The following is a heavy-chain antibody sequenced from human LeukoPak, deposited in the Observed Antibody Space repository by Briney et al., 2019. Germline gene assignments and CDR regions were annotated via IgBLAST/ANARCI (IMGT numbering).Heavy chain of an antibody. J-gene: IGHJ3*02. V-gene: IGHV3-48*03. D-gene: IGHD5-12*01. CDR2: ISSSSSTI. Sequence: HPGGSLRLSCAASGFTFSSYEMNWVRQAPGKGLEWVSYISSSSSTIYYADSVKGRFTISRDNAKNSLYLQMNSLRAEDTALYYCAREYSGYDHGAFDIWGQGTMVTVSS. CDR1: GFTFSSYE. CDR3: AREYSGYDHGAFDI.